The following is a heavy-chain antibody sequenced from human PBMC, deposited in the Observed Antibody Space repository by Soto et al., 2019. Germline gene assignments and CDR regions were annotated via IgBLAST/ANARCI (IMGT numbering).Heavy chain of an antibody. V-gene: IGHV3-9*01. J-gene: IGHJ4*01. CDR1: GFTFDDYA. CDR3: VKDSYADFHRVLSTAEYFFDY. CDR2: ITWNSGNI. D-gene: IGHD2-2*01. Sequence: EVQLVESGGGLVRPGRSLRLSCTASGFTFDDYAMHWVRQAPGRGLEWVSGITWNSGNIAYADSVKGRFTIDRDDDNKSLYLQMNSLRPEDTALYYCVKDSYADFHRVLSTAEYFFDYWGHGTLVTVSS.